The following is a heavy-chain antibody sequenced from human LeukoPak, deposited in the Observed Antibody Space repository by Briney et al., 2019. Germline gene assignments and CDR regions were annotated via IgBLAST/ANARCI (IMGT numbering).Heavy chain of an antibody. V-gene: IGHV4-59*08. CDR1: GGSISSYY. Sequence: PSETLSLTCTVSGGSISSYYWSWIRQPPGKGLEWIGYISYSGSTNYNPSLKSRVTISLDTSKNQFSLKLSSVTAADTAVYYCARTRSGYWEGYFDYWGQGTLVTVSS. J-gene: IGHJ4*02. CDR3: ARTRSGYWEGYFDY. CDR2: ISYSGST. D-gene: IGHD3-22*01.